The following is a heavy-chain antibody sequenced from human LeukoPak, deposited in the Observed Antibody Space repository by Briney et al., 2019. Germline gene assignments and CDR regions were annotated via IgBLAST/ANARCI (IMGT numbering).Heavy chain of an antibody. CDR2: IYYSGST. CDR3: ARSGSRQVAPAARPGAFDI. CDR1: GGSISSYY. Sequence: SETLSLTCTVSGGSISSYYWSWVRQPPGKGLEWIWYIYYSGSTNYNPSLKSRVTISVDTSKNQSSLKLSSVTAADTAVYYCARSGSRQVAPAARPGAFDIWGQGKMVTVSS. D-gene: IGHD2-2*01. J-gene: IGHJ3*02. V-gene: IGHV4-59*01.